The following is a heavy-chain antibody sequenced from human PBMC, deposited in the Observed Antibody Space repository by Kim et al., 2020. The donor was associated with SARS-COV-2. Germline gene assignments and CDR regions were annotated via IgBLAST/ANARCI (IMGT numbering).Heavy chain of an antibody. D-gene: IGHD3-22*01. J-gene: IGHJ4*02. V-gene: IGHV3-48*01. CDR3: ARDYYYRIDY. Sequence: NIYYAGSVKGRFTIYRDHAKNLLYLKMNSLRAEDTAVYYCARDYYYRIDYWGQGTPVSVSS. CDR2: NI.